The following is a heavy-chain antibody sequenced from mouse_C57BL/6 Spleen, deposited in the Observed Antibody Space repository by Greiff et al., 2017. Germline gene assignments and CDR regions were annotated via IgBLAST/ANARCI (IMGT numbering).Heavy chain of an antibody. D-gene: IGHD2-4*01. CDR2: IRLKSDNYAT. CDR1: GFTFSNYW. Sequence: EVQGVESGGGLVQPGGSMKLSCVASGFTFSNYWMNWVRQSPEKGLEWVAQIRLKSDNYATHYAESVKGRFTISRDDSKSSVYLQMNNLRAEDTGIYYCTTLYDYFYFDYWGQGTTLTVSS. J-gene: IGHJ2*01. CDR3: TTLYDYFYFDY. V-gene: IGHV6-3*01.